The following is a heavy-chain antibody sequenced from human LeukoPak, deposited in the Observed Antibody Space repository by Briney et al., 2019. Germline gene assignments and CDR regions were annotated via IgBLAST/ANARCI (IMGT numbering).Heavy chain of an antibody. D-gene: IGHD3-22*01. V-gene: IGHV4-61*02. CDR2: IYTSGST. CDR3: ARDSSGYSYFQH. CDR1: GGSISSGSYY. J-gene: IGHJ1*01. Sequence: SQTLSLTCTVSGGSISSGSYYWSWIRQPAGKGLEWIGRIYTSGSTNYNPSLKSRVTISVDTSKNQFSLKLSSVTAADTAVYYCARDSSGYSYFQHWGQGTLVTVPS.